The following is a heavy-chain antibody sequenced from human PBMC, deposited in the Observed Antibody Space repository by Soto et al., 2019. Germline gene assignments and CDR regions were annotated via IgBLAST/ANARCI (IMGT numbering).Heavy chain of an antibody. CDR1: GCTFSNYA. D-gene: IGHD2-8*02. Sequence: QVQLVQSGAEVKKPGSSVKVSCKASGCTFSNYAINWVRQAPGQGLEWMGGSIPMFGTASYAQKFQGRVTIIADESTSTAYMELSSLRSEDTAVYYCARGRGLGAAYWGFDPWGQGTVVTVSS. V-gene: IGHV1-69*01. J-gene: IGHJ5*02. CDR2: SIPMFGTA. CDR3: ARGRGLGAAYWGFDP.